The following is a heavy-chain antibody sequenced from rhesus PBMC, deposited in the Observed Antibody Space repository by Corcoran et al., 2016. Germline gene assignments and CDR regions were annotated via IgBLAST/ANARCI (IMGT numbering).Heavy chain of an antibody. CDR3: ARGQRLVQLDY. CDR2: IRNKANAGKA. Sequence: EVRLVESVGGLLKPCESLRLSCAASGFTFSNYYMRWVRQAPGKGPEWIGFIRNKANAGKAEAAEYVKGKFTIEREEYKSIDSLQRNSRKTEDTAVQYCARGQRLVQLDYWGKGVLVTVSA. J-gene: IGHJ4*01. D-gene: IGHD6-31*01. V-gene: IGHV3-116*02. CDR1: GFTFSNYY.